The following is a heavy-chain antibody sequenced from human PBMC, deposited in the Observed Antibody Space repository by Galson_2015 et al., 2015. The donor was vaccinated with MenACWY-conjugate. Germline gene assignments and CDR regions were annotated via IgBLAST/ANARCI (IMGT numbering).Heavy chain of an antibody. V-gene: IGHV3-66*02. Sequence: SLRLSCAASGLTVSSNYMSWVRQAPGKGLEWVSIIYSGGSTYYADSVKGRFTISRDTSRNTLYLQMDSLRAEDTAVYYCARTTVTTNTYALDIRGQETIVTVSS. CDR2: IYSGGST. CDR3: ARTTVTTNTYALDI. J-gene: IGHJ3*02. D-gene: IGHD4-17*01. CDR1: GLTVSSNY.